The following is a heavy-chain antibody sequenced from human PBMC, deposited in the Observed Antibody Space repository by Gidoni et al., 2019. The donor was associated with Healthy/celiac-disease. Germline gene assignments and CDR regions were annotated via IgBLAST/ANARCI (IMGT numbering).Heavy chain of an antibody. CDR2: IDPSDSYT. J-gene: IGHJ5*02. D-gene: IGHD2-15*01. V-gene: IGHV5-10-1*03. CDR3: ARLRCSGGSCLLWFDP. Sequence: EVQLVQSGAEVNKPGESLRISCKGSGYSFTSYWIRWVRQMPGEGLEVMGRIDPSDSYTNYSPSFQGHVTISADKSISTASLQWSSLKASDTAMYYCARLRCSGGSCLLWFDPWGQGTLVTVSS. CDR1: GYSFTSYW.